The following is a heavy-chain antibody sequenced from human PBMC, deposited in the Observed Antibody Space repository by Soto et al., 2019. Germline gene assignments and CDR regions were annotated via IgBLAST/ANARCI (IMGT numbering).Heavy chain of an antibody. CDR3: ARDIGVTALDCFDP. D-gene: IGHD1-1*01. CDR2: VNGYNTHA. V-gene: IGHV1-18*01. CDR1: GHTSSTFG. Sequence: QVHLVQSGAEVKKPGASVKVSCKASGHTSSTFGISWVRQVPGQGLEWMGWVNGYNTHANYAQKFQGRVTMTTDTSTSIASMELRNLRFYDTAVYYCARDIGVTALDCFDPWGQGTLVTVSS. J-gene: IGHJ5*02.